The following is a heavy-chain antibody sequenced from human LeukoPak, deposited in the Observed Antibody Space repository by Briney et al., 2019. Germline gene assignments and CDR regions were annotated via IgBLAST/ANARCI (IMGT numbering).Heavy chain of an antibody. V-gene: IGHV3-20*04. CDR2: INWNGGST. CDR1: GFTFDDYG. CDR3: ASGTLKAAATDFDY. D-gene: IGHD6-13*01. J-gene: IGHJ4*02. Sequence: SGGSLRLSCAASGFTFDDYGMSWVRQAPGKGLEWVSGINWNGGSTGYADSVKGRFTISRDNAKNSLYLQMNSLRAEDTALYYCASGTLKAAATDFDYWGQGTLVTVSS.